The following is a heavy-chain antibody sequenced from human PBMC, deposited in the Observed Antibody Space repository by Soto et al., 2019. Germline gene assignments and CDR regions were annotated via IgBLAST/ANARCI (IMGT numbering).Heavy chain of an antibody. D-gene: IGHD2-15*01. CDR2: IIPIFGSA. Sequence: QVPLVQSGAEVRKPGSSVKVSCEASGDTGRKFAISWVRQAPGQAPEWMGGIIPIFGSAHYGKKFQSRVTITADESTATAYMELRSLRSEDTAVYYCARHCSGSDCYCRPFGAFDIWGQGTMVTVAS. J-gene: IGHJ3*02. CDR1: GDTGRKFA. V-gene: IGHV1-69*12. CDR3: ARHCSGSDCYCRPFGAFDI.